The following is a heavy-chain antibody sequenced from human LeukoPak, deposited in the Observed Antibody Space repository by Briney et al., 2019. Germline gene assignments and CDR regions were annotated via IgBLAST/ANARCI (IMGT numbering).Heavy chain of an antibody. J-gene: IGHJ4*02. V-gene: IGHV1-69-2*01. CDR2: VDPEDGET. CDR1: GYTFTDYY. D-gene: IGHD3-3*01. Sequence: ASVKVSCKVSGYTFTDYYMHWVQQAPGKGLEWMGLVDPEDGETIYAEKFQGRVTITADTSTDTAYMELSSLRSEDTAVYYCSPLWSDYGSFDYWGQGTLVTVSS. CDR3: SPLWSDYGSFDY.